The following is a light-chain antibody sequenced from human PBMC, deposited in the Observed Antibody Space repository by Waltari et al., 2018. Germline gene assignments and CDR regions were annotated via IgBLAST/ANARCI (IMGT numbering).Light chain of an antibody. Sequence: EIVMTQSPATLSVSPGERATLSCRASQRVGNDLAWYHQAPGQAPRLLIYGASSRATGVPARFSGSGSGTEFTLTITSLQSGDFGIYFCQQYKEWPPWTFGQGTRVDTK. V-gene: IGKV3-15*01. J-gene: IGKJ1*01. CDR2: GAS. CDR3: QQYKEWPPWT. CDR1: QRVGND.